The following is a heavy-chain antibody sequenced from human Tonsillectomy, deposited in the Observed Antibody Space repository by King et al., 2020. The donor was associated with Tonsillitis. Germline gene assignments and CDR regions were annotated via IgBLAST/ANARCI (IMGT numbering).Heavy chain of an antibody. CDR1: GVSISSYC. CDR3: ARDSSSWYLGWFDP. Sequence: VQLQESGPGLVKPSETLSLTCTVSGVSISSYCWSWIRQPPGKGLEWFWYIYYSGSTNYNPSLTSRGTISVDTSKNQVSLKLSSVSAADTAVYYCARDSSSWYLGWFDPWGQGTLVTVSS. J-gene: IGHJ5*02. V-gene: IGHV4-59*12. CDR2: IYYSGST. D-gene: IGHD6-13*01.